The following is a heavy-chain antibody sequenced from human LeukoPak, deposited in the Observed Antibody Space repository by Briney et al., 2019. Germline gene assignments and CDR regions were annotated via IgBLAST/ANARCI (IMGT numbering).Heavy chain of an antibody. CDR2: IYPGDSDT. J-gene: IGHJ4*02. CDR1: GYSFTSYW. CDR3: ARLPLYYDSSGPPGYFDY. D-gene: IGHD3-22*01. V-gene: IGHV5-51*01. Sequence: VESLKISFKGSGYSFTSYWIGWVLQMPGKGLEWMGIIYPGDSDTSYRPSLQGQVTISADKSIRTPYLQWSSLKASDTAMYYCARLPLYYDSSGPPGYFDYWGQGTLVTVSS.